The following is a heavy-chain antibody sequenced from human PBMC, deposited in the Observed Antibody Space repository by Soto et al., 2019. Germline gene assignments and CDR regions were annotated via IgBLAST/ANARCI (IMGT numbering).Heavy chain of an antibody. CDR1: GFTFSSYA. CDR3: VKGGNYYDAGDDY. CDR2: ISGSGGAT. Sequence: EVQLLESGGGLVQPGGSLRLSCAASGFTFSSYAMSWVRQAPGKGLEWVSGISGSGGATYYADSVKGRFTISRDNSKNTLYLQMNSLRAEDPAVYYCVKGGNYYDAGDDYWGQGILVTVSS. J-gene: IGHJ4*02. V-gene: IGHV3-23*01. D-gene: IGHD3-22*01.